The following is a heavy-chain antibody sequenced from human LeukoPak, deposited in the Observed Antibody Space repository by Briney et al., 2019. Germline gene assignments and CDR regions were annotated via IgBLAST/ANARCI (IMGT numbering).Heavy chain of an antibody. J-gene: IGHJ4*02. Sequence: GGSLRLSCAASGFTFSSYWMSWVRQAPGKGLEWVSGISWNSGSIGYADSVKGRFTISRDNAKNSLYLQMNSLRAEDTALYYCAKDLTGVYSSGWYGYWGQGTLVTVSS. V-gene: IGHV3-9*01. CDR3: AKDLTGVYSSGWYGY. CDR1: GFTFSSYW. CDR2: ISWNSGSI. D-gene: IGHD6-19*01.